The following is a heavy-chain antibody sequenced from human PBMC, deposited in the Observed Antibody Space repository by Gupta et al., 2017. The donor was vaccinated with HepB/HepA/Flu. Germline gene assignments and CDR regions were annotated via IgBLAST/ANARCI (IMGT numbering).Heavy chain of an antibody. D-gene: IGHD5-18*01. Sequence: VRQAPGKGLEWVGHIKSKTNGGTTEYAVPVKGRFTISRDDSTKTLSLEMNSLKTEDTAVYYCNTWIRQGSSYIDLWCRGALVTVSS. J-gene: IGHJ2*01. CDR2: IKSKTNGGTT. V-gene: IGHV3-15*01. CDR3: NTWIRQGSSYIDL.